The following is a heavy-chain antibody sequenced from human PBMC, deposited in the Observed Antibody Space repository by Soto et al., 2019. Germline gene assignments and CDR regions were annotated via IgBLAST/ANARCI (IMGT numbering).Heavy chain of an antibody. V-gene: IGHV5-10-1*01. CDR3: ARPQNLLYCSGGSCYDAFDI. D-gene: IGHD2-15*01. CDR2: IDPSDSYT. CDR1: GYSFTSYW. J-gene: IGHJ3*02. Sequence: GESLKISCKGSGYSFTSYWISWVRQMPGKGLEWMGRIDPSDSYTNYSPSFQGHVTISADKSISTAYLQWSSLKASDTAMYYCARPQNLLYCSGGSCYDAFDIWGQGTMVTVSS.